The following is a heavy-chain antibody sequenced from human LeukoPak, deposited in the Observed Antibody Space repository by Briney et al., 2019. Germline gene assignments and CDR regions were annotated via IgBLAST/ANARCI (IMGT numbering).Heavy chain of an antibody. V-gene: IGHV3-7*03. Sequence: GGSLRLSCTASGFTFGDYAMTWVRQAPGKGLEWVANIKQDGSEKYYVDSVKGRFTISRDNAKSSLYLQMNSLRAEDTAVYYCAKVGTSGYSPDAFDIWGQGTMVTVSS. CDR1: GFTFGDYA. CDR2: IKQDGSEK. CDR3: AKVGTSGYSPDAFDI. J-gene: IGHJ3*02. D-gene: IGHD3-22*01.